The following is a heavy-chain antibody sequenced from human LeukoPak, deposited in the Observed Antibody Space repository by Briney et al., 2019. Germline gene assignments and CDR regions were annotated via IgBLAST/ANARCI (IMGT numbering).Heavy chain of an antibody. CDR2: IYYSGST. D-gene: IGHD5-18*01. CDR1: GGSISSSSYY. V-gene: IGHV4-61*01. J-gene: IGHJ6*03. CDR3: ARTTEGGYTYGYFHYYYMDV. Sequence: SETLSLTCTVSGGSISSSSYYWSWIRQPPGKGLEWIGYIYYSGSTNYNPSLKSRVTISVDTSKNQFSLKLTSVTAADTAVYYCARTTEGGYTYGYFHYYYMDVWGKGTTVTISS.